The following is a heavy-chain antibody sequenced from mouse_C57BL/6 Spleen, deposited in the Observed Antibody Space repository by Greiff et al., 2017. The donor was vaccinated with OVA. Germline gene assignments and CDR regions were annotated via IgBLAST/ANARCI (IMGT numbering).Heavy chain of an antibody. Sequence: QVQLQQSGAELVKPGASVKMSCKASGYTFTSYWITWVKQRPGQGLEWIGDIYPGSGSTNYNEKFKSKATLTVDTSSSTAYMQLSSLTSEDSAVYYCARGGYGSSYGWFAYWGQGTLVTVSA. CDR2: IYPGSGST. J-gene: IGHJ3*01. CDR3: ARGGYGSSYGWFAY. CDR1: GYTFTSYW. D-gene: IGHD1-1*01. V-gene: IGHV1-55*01.